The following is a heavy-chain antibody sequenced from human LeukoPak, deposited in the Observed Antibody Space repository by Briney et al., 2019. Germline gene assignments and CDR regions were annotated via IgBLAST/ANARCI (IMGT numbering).Heavy chain of an antibody. D-gene: IGHD3-10*02. CDR3: AELGITMIGGV. V-gene: IGHV3-21*01. Sequence: PGGSLRLSCVASGFTFSSYSMNWVRQAPGKGLEWVSSISTSSSYIYYADSVKGRFTISRDNAKNSLYLQMNSLRAEDTAVYYCAELGITMIGGVWGKGTTVTISS. CDR1: GFTFSSYS. CDR2: ISTSSSYI. J-gene: IGHJ6*04.